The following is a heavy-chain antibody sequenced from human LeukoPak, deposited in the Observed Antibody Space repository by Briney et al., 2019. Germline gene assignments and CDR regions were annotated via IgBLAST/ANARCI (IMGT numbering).Heavy chain of an antibody. CDR1: GGSISSSSYY. D-gene: IGHD2-2*01. CDR2: IYYSGST. V-gene: IGHV4-39*01. CDR3: ARRPVVPAARGEFYYYGMDV. J-gene: IGHJ6*02. Sequence: SETLSLTCTVSGGSISSSSYYWGWIRQPPGKGLEWIGSIYYSGSTYYNPSLKSRVTISVDTSKTQYSLKLSSVTAADTAVYYWARRPVVPAARGEFYYYGMDVWAKGPRSPSP.